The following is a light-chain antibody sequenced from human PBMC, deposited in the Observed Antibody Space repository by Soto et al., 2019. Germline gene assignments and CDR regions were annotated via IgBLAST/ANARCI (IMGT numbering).Light chain of an antibody. Sequence: QSVLTQPASVSGSTGQSITIPCTGTRSDVGSYNLVSWYQQHPGKAPKLMIYEGSKRPSGVSNRFSGSKSGNTASLTISGLQAEDEADYYCCSYAGSLYVFGTGTKVTVL. CDR1: RSDVGSYNL. CDR2: EGS. J-gene: IGLJ1*01. CDR3: CSYAGSLYV. V-gene: IGLV2-23*01.